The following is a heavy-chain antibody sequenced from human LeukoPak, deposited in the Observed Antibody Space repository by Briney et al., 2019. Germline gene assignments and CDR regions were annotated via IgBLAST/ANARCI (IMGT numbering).Heavy chain of an antibody. J-gene: IGHJ4*02. CDR1: GGSISGYY. D-gene: IGHD3-16*01. Sequence: SETLSPTCTVSGGSISGYYWSWIRQPPGKGLEWIGYIYYSGSTNYNPSLKSRVTISVDTSKNQFSLKLSSVTAADTAVYYCARIGGGATVVDYWGQGTLVTVSS. CDR2: IYYSGST. V-gene: IGHV4-59*01. CDR3: ARIGGGATVVDY.